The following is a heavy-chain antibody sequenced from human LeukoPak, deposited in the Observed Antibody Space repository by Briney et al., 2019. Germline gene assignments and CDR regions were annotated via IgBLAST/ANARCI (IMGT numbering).Heavy chain of an antibody. J-gene: IGHJ4*02. V-gene: IGHV3-7*01. D-gene: IGHD3-22*01. CDR2: IKQDGSEK. Sequence: GGSLRLSCAASGFTFSSYWMSWVRQAPGKGPEWVANIKQDGSEKYYVDSVKGRFTISRDNAKNSLYLQMNSLRAEDTAVYYCAREDYGYYDSSGYYYWFDYWGQGTLVTVSS. CDR3: AREDYGYYDSSGYYYWFDY. CDR1: GFTFSSYW.